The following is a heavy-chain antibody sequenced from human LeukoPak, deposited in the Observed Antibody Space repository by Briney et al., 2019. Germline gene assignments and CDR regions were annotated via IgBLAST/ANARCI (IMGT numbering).Heavy chain of an antibody. CDR1: GYTFTSYG. V-gene: IGHV1-18*01. Sequence: ASVKVSCKASGYTFTSYGISWVRQAPGQGLEWMGWISAYNGNTNYAQKLQGRVTMTTDTSTSTAYMELRSLRSDNAAVYYCARDHKSVVAGSYDYWGQATVVTVSS. CDR3: ARDHKSVVAGSYDY. CDR2: ISAYNGNT. J-gene: IGHJ4*02. D-gene: IGHD6-19*01.